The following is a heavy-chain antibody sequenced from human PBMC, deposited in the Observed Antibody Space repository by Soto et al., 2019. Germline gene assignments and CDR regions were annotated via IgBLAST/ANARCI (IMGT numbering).Heavy chain of an antibody. D-gene: IGHD2-2*01. Sequence: ASVKVSCKASGGTFSSYAISWVRQAPGQGLEWMGIISPTDGTTSYAQKFQGRVIMTRDTSTSTVYMELSSLRSEDTAVYYCARDWARYCSRIGCPEDYWGQGTLVTVSS. CDR1: GGTFSSYA. CDR3: ARDWARYCSRIGCPEDY. CDR2: ISPTDGTT. J-gene: IGHJ4*02. V-gene: IGHV1-46*03.